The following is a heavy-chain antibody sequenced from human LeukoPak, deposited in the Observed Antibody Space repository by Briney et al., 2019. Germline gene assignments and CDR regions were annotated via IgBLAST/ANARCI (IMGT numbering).Heavy chain of an antibody. Sequence: GESLKISCKGSGYSFTSYWIGWVRQMPGKGLEWMGIIYPGDSDTRYSPSFQGQVTISAGKSISTAYLQWSSLKASDTAMYYCARHAYDSSGYYYFDYWGQGTLVTVSS. V-gene: IGHV5-51*01. CDR3: ARHAYDSSGYYYFDY. J-gene: IGHJ4*02. D-gene: IGHD3-22*01. CDR2: IYPGDSDT. CDR1: GYSFTSYW.